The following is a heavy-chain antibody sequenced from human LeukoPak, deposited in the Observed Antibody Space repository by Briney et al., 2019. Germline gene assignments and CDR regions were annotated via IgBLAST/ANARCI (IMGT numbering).Heavy chain of an antibody. CDR3: AGGRGSPYYVEAFDV. D-gene: IGHD3-22*01. CDR2: LYYSGST. V-gene: IGHV4-59*11. CDR1: GASFTSHY. Sequence: PSETLSLTCSVSGASFTSHYWSWIRQPPGKGLEWIGHLYYSGSTTYNPSLKSRVTISVDTSRNQFSLQLSSVAAADTAVYYCAGGRGSPYYVEAFDVWGQGTMVTVSS. J-gene: IGHJ3*01.